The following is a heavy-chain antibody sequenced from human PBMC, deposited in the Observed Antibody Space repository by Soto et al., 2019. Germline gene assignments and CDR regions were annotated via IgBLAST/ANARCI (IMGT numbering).Heavy chain of an antibody. CDR2: ISYRGNT. CDR1: GDSVSRTSYY. D-gene: IGHD2-2*01. CDR3: ASLYCTRTSCYVNP. Sequence: SETLSLTCTVSGDSVSRTSYYWSWIRQPPGKGLEWIGYISYRGNTNYSPSLKSRVTISVDTSKNQFSLRLSSATAADTAVYYCASLYCTRTSCYVNPWGQGTLVTVSS. J-gene: IGHJ5*02. V-gene: IGHV4-61*01.